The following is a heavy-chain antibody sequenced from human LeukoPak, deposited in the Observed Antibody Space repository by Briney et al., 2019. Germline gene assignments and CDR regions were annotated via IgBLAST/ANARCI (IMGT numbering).Heavy chain of an antibody. J-gene: IGHJ3*02. V-gene: IGHV3-30*04. Sequence: PGGSPRLSCAASGFTFSAFAMHWVRQAPGKGLEWVAAISYDARNKYYAVSVRGRFTISRDNSRNTLFLQLNSLKAEDTAVYFCARGTTDIVADISDAFDIWGQGSVVTVSS. CDR3: ARGTTDIVADISDAFDI. CDR1: GFTFSAFA. D-gene: IGHD5-12*01. CDR2: ISYDARNK.